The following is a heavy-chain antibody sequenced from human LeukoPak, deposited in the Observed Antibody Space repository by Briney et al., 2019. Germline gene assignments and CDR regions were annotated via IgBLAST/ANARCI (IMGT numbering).Heavy chain of an antibody. CDR2: INTNTGNP. Sequence: ASVKVSCKASGYTFTSYAMNWVRQAPGQGLEWMGWINTNTGNPTYAQGFTGRFVFSLDTSVSTAYLQISSLKAEDTAVYYCARGGTAMVPYYYCGMDVWGQGTTVTVSS. CDR1: GYTFTSYA. J-gene: IGHJ6*02. V-gene: IGHV7-4-1*02. CDR3: ARGGTAMVPYYYCGMDV. D-gene: IGHD5-18*01.